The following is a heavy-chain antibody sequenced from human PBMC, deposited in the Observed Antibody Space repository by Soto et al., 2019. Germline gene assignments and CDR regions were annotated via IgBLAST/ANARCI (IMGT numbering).Heavy chain of an antibody. CDR1: ELPFNLFD. CDR3: AIGQGYDEKGV. J-gene: IGHJ6*02. D-gene: IGHD5-12*01. Sequence: VGPLNLPFEASELPFNLFDMTWVPQNPGKGLEWVSDIYPNRERTYYADCVKGRFTNSRENSKYTLHLRLKSQGMEVTAVYSCAIGQGYDEKGVWGQGTTVTVSS. V-gene: IGHV3-23*01. CDR2: IYPNRERT.